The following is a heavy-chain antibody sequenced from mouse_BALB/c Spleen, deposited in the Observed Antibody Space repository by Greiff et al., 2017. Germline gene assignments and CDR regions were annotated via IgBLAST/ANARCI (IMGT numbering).Heavy chain of an antibody. V-gene: IGHV5-6-5*01. Sequence: EVQLMESGGGLVKPGGSLKLSCAASGFTFSSYAMSWVRQTPEKRLEWVASISSGGSTYYPDSVKGRFTISRDNARNILYLQMSSLRSEDTAMYYCAREYGKVDYWGQGTTLTVSS. D-gene: IGHD2-10*02. CDR3: AREYGKVDY. CDR2: ISSGGST. CDR1: GFTFSSYA. J-gene: IGHJ2*01.